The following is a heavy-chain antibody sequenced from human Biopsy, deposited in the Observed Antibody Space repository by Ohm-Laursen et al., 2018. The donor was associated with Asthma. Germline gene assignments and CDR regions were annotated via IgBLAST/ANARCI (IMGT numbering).Heavy chain of an antibody. CDR2: VNTGNGDT. D-gene: IGHD3-9*01. CDR1: GYDFISFA. CDR3: ARTYYDFLTGQVKDVFGV. Sequence: ASVKVSCNASGYDFISFAIHWVRQAPGQRLEWMGWVNTGNGDTKYSQKFQGRVTITRDTSASTAYMELRSPRSEDTATYYCARTYYDFLTGQVKDVFGVWGQGTMVTVSS. J-gene: IGHJ3*01. V-gene: IGHV1-3*04.